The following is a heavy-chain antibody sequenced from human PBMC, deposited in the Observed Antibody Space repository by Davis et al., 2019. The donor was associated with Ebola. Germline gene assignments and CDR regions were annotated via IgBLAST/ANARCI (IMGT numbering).Heavy chain of an antibody. CDR2: IDWDDDK. D-gene: IGHD2-21*02. Sequence: LRLSCSVSGDSLSSSSSYYWGWIRQPPGKALEWLARIDWDDDKFYSTSLKTRLAISKDTSKNQVVLTMTNMDPVDTGTYYCARTHRDSLDIWSQGTMVTVSS. CDR1: GDSLSSSSSY. J-gene: IGHJ3*02. V-gene: IGHV2-70*04. CDR3: ARTHRDSLDI.